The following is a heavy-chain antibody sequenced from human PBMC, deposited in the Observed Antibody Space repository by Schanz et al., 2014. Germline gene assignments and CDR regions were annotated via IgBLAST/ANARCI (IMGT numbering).Heavy chain of an antibody. CDR2: ISSSSSTR. J-gene: IGHJ4*02. CDR3: ARDRRNADLDY. Sequence: EVQLVASGGGLVQPGGSQRLSCAASGFTFSSYSMNWVRQAPGKGLEWVSYISSSSSTRYYADSVKGRFTISRDNAKNSLYLEMNSLRAEDTALYYCARDRRNADLDYWGQGTLXTVSS. D-gene: IGHD1-1*01. V-gene: IGHV3-48*01. CDR1: GFTFSSYS.